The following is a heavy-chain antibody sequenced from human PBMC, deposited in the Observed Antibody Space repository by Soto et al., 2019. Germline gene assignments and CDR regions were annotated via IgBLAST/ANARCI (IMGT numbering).Heavy chain of an antibody. Sequence: EVQLVESGGGLVQPGGSLRLSCAASGFAFSTKWMHWVRQGPGKGLVWVSRINIDGTTTNYADSVKGRFTISRDNAKNMLYLQMDSLRAADTAVYSCARIPYSDTDPCPWGQGTLVTVSS. CDR3: ARIPYSDTDPCP. D-gene: IGHD1-26*01. V-gene: IGHV3-74*01. CDR2: INIDGTTT. CDR1: GFAFSTKW. J-gene: IGHJ5*02.